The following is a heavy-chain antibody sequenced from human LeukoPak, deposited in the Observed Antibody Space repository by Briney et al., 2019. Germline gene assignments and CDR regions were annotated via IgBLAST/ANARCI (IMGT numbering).Heavy chain of an antibody. D-gene: IGHD3-10*01. Sequence: GASVKVSCKASGYTFTSYGISWVRQAPGQGLEWMGWISAYNGNTNYAQKLQGRVTMTTDTSTSTAYMELRSLRSDDTAVYYCARDPFPARNYYGSGSQGPPFDYWGQGTLVTVSS. J-gene: IGHJ4*02. CDR1: GYTFTSYG. CDR3: ARDPFPARNYYGSGSQGPPFDY. CDR2: ISAYNGNT. V-gene: IGHV1-18*01.